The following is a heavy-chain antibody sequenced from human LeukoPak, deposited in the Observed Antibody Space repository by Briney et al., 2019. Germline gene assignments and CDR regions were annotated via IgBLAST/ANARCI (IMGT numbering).Heavy chain of an antibody. CDR3: ARDSSVVVAATGELFDY. J-gene: IGHJ4*02. CDR1: GYTFTGYY. Sequence: ASVKVSCKASGYTFTGYYMHWVRQAPGQGLEGMGWINPNSGGTNYAQKFQGRVTMTRDTSISTAYMELSRLRSDDTAVYYCARDSSVVVAATGELFDYWGQGTLVTVSS. CDR2: INPNSGGT. D-gene: IGHD2-15*01. V-gene: IGHV1-2*02.